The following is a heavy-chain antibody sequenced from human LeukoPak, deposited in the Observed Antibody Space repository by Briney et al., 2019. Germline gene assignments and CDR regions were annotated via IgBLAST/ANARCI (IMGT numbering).Heavy chain of an antibody. CDR3: ARGLLEDCSSTSCSYYFDY. J-gene: IGHJ4*02. CDR1: GFTFSRYW. D-gene: IGHD2-2*01. Sequence: GGSLRLSCAASGFTFSRYWMSWVRQAPGKGREWVANIKQDGSEKYYVDSVKGRFTISRDNAKNSLYLQMNSLRAEDTAVYYCARGLLEDCSSTSCSYYFDYWGQGTLVTVSS. V-gene: IGHV3-7*01. CDR2: IKQDGSEK.